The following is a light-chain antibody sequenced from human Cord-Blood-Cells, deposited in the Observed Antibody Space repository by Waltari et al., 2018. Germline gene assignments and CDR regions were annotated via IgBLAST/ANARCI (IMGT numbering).Light chain of an antibody. CDR2: EGS. CDR3: CSYAGSSTYYV. Sequence: QPALTQPASVSRSPGPSITTSSTGTSSDLGTYNLISWYQQHPGKAPKLMIYEGSKRPSGVSNRFSGAKSGNTASLTISGLQAEDEADYYCCSYAGSSTYYVFGTGTKVTVL. V-gene: IGLV2-23*01. J-gene: IGLJ1*01. CDR1: SSDLGTYNL.